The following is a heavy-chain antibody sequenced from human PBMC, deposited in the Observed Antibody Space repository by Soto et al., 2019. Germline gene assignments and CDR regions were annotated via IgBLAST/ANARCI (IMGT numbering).Heavy chain of an antibody. CDR1: GFTFIDYA. Sequence: EVQLLESGGGLVQPGGSLRLSCVGSGFTFIDYAMNWVRQTPGKGLEWVSTISGGGDRTFDADTVKGRFTISRDNSKNTVNLQMSSLRADETAVYYSARTVLGSTSRPDWWYFDLWGRSTLVTVSP. D-gene: IGHD2-2*01. CDR3: ARTVLGSTSRPDWWYFDL. J-gene: IGHJ2*01. V-gene: IGHV3-23*01. CDR2: ISGGGDRT.